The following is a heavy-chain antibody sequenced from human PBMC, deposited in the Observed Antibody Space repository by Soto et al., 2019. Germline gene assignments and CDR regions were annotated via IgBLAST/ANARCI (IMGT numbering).Heavy chain of an antibody. J-gene: IGHJ3*02. V-gene: IGHV3-21*01. CDR3: ARGGWAYCSGGSCSNAFDI. CDR1: GFTFSSYS. Sequence: EVQLVESGGGLVKPGGSLRLSCAASGFTFSSYSMNWVRQAPGKGLEWVSSISSSSSYIYYADSVKGRFTISRDNAKNSLYLQMNSLRAEDTAVYYCARGGWAYCSGGSCSNAFDIWGQGTMVTVSS. D-gene: IGHD2-15*01. CDR2: ISSSSSYI.